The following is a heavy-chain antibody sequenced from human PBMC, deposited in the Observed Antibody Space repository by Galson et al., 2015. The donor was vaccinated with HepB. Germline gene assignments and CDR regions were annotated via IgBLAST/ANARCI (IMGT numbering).Heavy chain of an antibody. CDR2: ISGNSISI. CDR1: GFTFSSNS. Sequence: SLRLSYAASGFTFSSNSMSWVRQAPGKGLEWISSISGNSISIYYRDSVKGRFTISRDNSKNTLYLQMKSLRAEDSAVYYCAKGARTAWFDPWGQGTLVTVSS. J-gene: IGHJ5*02. V-gene: IGHV3-23*01. CDR3: AKGARTAWFDP.